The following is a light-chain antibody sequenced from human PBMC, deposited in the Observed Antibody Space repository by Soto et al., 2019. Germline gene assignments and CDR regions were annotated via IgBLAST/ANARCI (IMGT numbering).Light chain of an antibody. CDR3: QQYGSSPWT. CDR2: AAS. V-gene: IGKV3-20*01. J-gene: IGKJ1*01. CDR1: QSISSSC. Sequence: EIVLTQSPGTLSLTTGERATLSCRASQSISSSCLAWYQQKPGQAPRLLIYAASSRATGIPDRFSGSGSGTDFTLTISRLEPEDFAVYYCQQYGSSPWTFGQGTKVEIK.